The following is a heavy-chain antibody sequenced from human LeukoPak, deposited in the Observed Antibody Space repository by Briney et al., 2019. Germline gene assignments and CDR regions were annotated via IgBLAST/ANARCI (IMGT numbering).Heavy chain of an antibody. CDR1: GGSISSSSAY. CDR3: VSPRGFSYGYFDY. J-gene: IGHJ4*02. D-gene: IGHD5-18*01. CDR2: IHYSKNT. Sequence: PSQTLSLTCTVSGGSISSSSAYWGWIRQPPGKRLEWIGSIHYSKNTHYNPSLKSRATISADTSKNQFSMTLGSVSATDTAVCYCVSPRGFSYGYFDYWGQGTLVTVSS. V-gene: IGHV4-39*01.